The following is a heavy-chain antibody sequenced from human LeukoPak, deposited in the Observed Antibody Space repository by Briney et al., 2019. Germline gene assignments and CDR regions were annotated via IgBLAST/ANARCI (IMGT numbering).Heavy chain of an antibody. Sequence: KPSETLSLTCTASGGSISSSSYYWGWIRQPPGKRLEWIGTIYYTGSTYYNPSLKSRVTISVHTSKNQFSLKLSSVTAADTAIYYCARDVGDGDYGWFDPWGQGTLVTVSS. V-gene: IGHV4-39*07. CDR1: GGSISSSSYY. D-gene: IGHD4-17*01. CDR3: ARDVGDGDYGWFDP. CDR2: IYYTGST. J-gene: IGHJ5*02.